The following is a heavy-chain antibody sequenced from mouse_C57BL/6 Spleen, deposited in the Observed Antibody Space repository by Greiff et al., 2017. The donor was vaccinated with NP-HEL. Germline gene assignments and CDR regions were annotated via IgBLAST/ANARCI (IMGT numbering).Heavy chain of an antibody. CDR1: GYAFSSYW. CDR3: ARRWDYDDGYYFDY. J-gene: IGHJ2*01. Sequence: QVQLKESGAELVKPGASVKISCKASGYAFSSYWMNWVKQRPGKGLEWIGQIYPGDGDTNYNGKFKGKATLTADKSSSTAYMQLSSLTSEDSAVYFCARRWDYDDGYYFDYWGQGTTLTVSS. V-gene: IGHV1-80*01. D-gene: IGHD2-4*01. CDR2: IYPGDGDT.